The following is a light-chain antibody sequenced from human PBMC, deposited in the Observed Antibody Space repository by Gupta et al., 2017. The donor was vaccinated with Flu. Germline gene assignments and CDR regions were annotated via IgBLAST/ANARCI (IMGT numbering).Light chain of an antibody. V-gene: IGKV1-5*03. Sequence: DIQMTQSPSTLSASVGDRVTITCRASQSISSWLAWYQQKLGKAPKVLIYEASTLKSGVPPRFSGSGSGTEFTLTISSLQPDDFATYYCQQYNEYWTFGQGTKVEVK. CDR1: QSISSW. CDR2: EAS. CDR3: QQYNEYWT. J-gene: IGKJ1*01.